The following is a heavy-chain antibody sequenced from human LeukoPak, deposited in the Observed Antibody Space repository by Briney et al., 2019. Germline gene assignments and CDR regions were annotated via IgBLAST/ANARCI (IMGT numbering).Heavy chain of an antibody. J-gene: IGHJ5*02. CDR2: IYHSGST. Sequence: PSETLSLTCAVYGGSFSGYYWSWIRQPPGKGLEWIGSIYHSGSTYYNPSLKSRVTISVDTSKNQFSLKLSSVTAADTAVYYCAREHPLDPWGQGTLVTVSS. CDR3: AREHPLDP. CDR1: GGSFSGYY. V-gene: IGHV4-34*01.